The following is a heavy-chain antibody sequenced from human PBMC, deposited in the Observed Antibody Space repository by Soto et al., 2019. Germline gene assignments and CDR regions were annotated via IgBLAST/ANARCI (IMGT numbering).Heavy chain of an antibody. J-gene: IGHJ4*02. V-gene: IGHV4-59*01. CDR3: ARYCNGDTCYSKSLDY. CDR2: IYYSGAT. CDR1: GGAINNYY. Sequence: ETLSLTCIVSGGAINNYYWSWVRQSPGKGLEWIGWIYYSGATLYNPSFKSRITMSVDTSNNQFSLKMNSVTASDTAVYYCARYCNGDTCYSKSLDYWGRGTLVTVSS. D-gene: IGHD2-15*01.